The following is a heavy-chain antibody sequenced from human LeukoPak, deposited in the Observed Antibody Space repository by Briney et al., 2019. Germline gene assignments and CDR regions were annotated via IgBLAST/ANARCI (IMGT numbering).Heavy chain of an antibody. CDR1: GYTFTSYA. Sequence: GASVKVSCKASGYTFTSYAMHWVHQAPGQRLECMGWINAGNGNTKYSQEFQGRVTITRDTSASTAYMELSSLRSEDMAVYYCARGRLEYRDGYIDYWGQGTLVTVSS. CDR2: INAGNGNT. V-gene: IGHV1-3*03. J-gene: IGHJ4*02. D-gene: IGHD5-24*01. CDR3: ARGRLEYRDGYIDY.